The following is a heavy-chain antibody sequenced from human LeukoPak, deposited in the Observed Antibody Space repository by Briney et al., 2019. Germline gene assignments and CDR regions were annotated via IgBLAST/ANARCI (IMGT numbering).Heavy chain of an antibody. CDR2: MYYRGST. J-gene: IGHJ4*02. CDR3: ATTTIRLGY. V-gene: IGHV4-38-2*02. D-gene: IGHD1-26*01. CDR1: GFSIGTGYY. Sequence: SETLSLTCSVSGFSIGTGYYWAWIRQPPGKGLEWIGSMYYRGSTYHNPSLKSRVTISVDTSKNQFSLKLSSVTAADTAVYYCATTTIRLGYWGQGTLVTVSS.